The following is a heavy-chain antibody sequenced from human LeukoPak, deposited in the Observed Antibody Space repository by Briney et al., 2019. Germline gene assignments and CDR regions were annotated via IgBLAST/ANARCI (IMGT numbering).Heavy chain of an antibody. CDR1: GFTFSSYS. Sequence: GGSLRLSCAASGFTFSSYSMSWVRQAPGKGLEWVSVIYSGGSTYYADSVKGRFTISRDNSKNTLYLQMNSLRAEDTAVYYCARGSVTTPVGYWGQGTLVTVSS. CDR3: ARGSVTTPVGY. CDR2: IYSGGST. V-gene: IGHV3-53*01. J-gene: IGHJ4*02. D-gene: IGHD4-17*01.